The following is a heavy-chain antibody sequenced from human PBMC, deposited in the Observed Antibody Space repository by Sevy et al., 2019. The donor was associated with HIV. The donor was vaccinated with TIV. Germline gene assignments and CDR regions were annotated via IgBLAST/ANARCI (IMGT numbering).Heavy chain of an antibody. CDR1: GYTFTGYY. CDR2: INPNSGGT. CDR3: ARDSGGIVVVPAALSEMKYNWFDP. Sequence: ASVKVSCKASGYTFTGYYMHWVRQAPGQGLEWMGWINPNSGGTNYAQKFQGRVTMTRDTSISTAYMELSRLRSDDTAVYYCARDSGGIVVVPAALSEMKYNWFDPWGQGTLVTVSS. V-gene: IGHV1-2*02. D-gene: IGHD2-2*01. J-gene: IGHJ5*02.